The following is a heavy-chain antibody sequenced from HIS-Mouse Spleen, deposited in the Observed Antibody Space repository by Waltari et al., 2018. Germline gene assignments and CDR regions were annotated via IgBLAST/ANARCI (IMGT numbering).Heavy chain of an antibody. J-gene: IGHJ4*02. D-gene: IGHD2-15*01. CDR3: ARLKPAGCSGGSCYPDY. V-gene: IGHV1-18*01. CDR1: GYTFTSYG. CDR2: ISAYNGNT. Sequence: QVQLVQSGAEVKKPGASVKVSCKASGYTFTSYGISWVRQAPGQGLEWMGWISAYNGNTNYAQKLQGRVTMTTDTSTSTAYMELRSLRSDDTAVYYCARLKPAGCSGGSCYPDYWGQGTLVTVSS.